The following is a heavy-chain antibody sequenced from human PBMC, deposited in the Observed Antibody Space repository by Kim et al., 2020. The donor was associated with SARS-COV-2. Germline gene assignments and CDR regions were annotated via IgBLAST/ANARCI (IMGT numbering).Heavy chain of an antibody. J-gene: IGHJ4*02. Sequence: GGSLRLSCAASGFIFSSYWMSWVRQSPGKGLEWVANIKQDGSEKYYVDSVKGRFTISRDNAKNSLYLQMNSLRAADTAVYYCARLYFDSSDSHNWGQGTL. CDR1: GFIFSSYW. V-gene: IGHV3-7*01. D-gene: IGHD3-22*01. CDR3: ARLYFDSSDSHN. CDR2: IKQDGSEK.